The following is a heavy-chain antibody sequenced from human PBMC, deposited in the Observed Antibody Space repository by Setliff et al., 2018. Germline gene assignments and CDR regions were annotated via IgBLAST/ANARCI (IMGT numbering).Heavy chain of an antibody. D-gene: IGHD3-22*01. Sequence: SETLSLTCTVSGGSISSGSYYWSWIRQPAGKGLEWIGRIYTSGSTNYNPSLKSRVTISVDTSKNQFSLKLSSVTAADTAVYYCARHPHYDSSGYRDYWGQGTLVTVPS. CDR2: IYTSGST. V-gene: IGHV4-61*02. CDR1: GGSISSGSYY. CDR3: ARHPHYDSSGYRDY. J-gene: IGHJ4*02.